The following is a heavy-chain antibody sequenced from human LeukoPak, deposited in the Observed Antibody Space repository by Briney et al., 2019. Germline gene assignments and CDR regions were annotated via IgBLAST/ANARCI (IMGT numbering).Heavy chain of an antibody. J-gene: IGHJ4*02. CDR3: ARDRGVGDYSIGY. CDR1: GYTFINYG. Sequence: GASVKVSFKASGYTFINYGISWVRQAPGQGLEWMGWISVYNGNTNDGQKFQGRVTMTTDTSTSTAYMELRSLRSDDTAVYYRARDRGVGDYSIGYWGQGTLVTVSS. CDR2: ISVYNGNT. D-gene: IGHD3-10*01. V-gene: IGHV1-18*01.